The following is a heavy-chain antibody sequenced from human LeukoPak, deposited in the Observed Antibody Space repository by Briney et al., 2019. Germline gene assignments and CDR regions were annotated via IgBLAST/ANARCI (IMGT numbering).Heavy chain of an antibody. J-gene: IGHJ4*02. Sequence: ASVKVSCKASGYTFTSYGISWVRQAPGQGLEWMGWISAYNGNTNYAQKLQGRVTMTTDTSTSTAYMELRSLRSDDTAVYYCARVFSMVGATPAGYWGQGTLVTVSS. CDR2: ISAYNGNT. CDR1: GYTFTSYG. V-gene: IGHV1-18*01. CDR3: ARVFSMVGATPAGY. D-gene: IGHD1-26*01.